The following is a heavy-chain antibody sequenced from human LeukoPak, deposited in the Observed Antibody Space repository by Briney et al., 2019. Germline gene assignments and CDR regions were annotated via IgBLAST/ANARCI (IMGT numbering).Heavy chain of an antibody. CDR3: ARGLSVAAAAGGFNWFDP. J-gene: IGHJ5*02. D-gene: IGHD6-13*01. CDR2: IYTSGST. Sequence: SETLSLTCTVSGGSISSYYWSWIRQPAGKGLEWIGRIYTSGSTNYNPSLKSRATMSVDTSKDQFSLKLSSVTAADTAVYYCARGLSVAAAAGGFNWFDPWGQGTLVTVSS. CDR1: GGSISSYY. V-gene: IGHV4-4*07.